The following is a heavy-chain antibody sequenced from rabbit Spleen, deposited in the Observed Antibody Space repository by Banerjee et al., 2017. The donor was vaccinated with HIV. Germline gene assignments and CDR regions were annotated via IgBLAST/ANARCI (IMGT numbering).Heavy chain of an antibody. CDR1: GFSFSSNW. D-gene: IGHD7-1*01. CDR3: ARHGYSFGDYKL. Sequence: QEQLEESGGGLVKPEGSLTLTCTVSGFSFSSNWICWVRQAPGKGLEWIACISTGSSGSTYYASWAKGRFTISKTSSTTVTLQMTSLTAADTATYFCARHGYSFGDYKLWGPGTLVTVS. V-gene: IGHV1S45*01. J-gene: IGHJ4*01. CDR2: ISTGSSGST.